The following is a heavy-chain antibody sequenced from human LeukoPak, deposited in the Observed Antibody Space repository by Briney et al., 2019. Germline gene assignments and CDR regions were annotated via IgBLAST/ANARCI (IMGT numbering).Heavy chain of an antibody. CDR3: ARGLMGGYPRFDY. CDR2: ISGSDGST. D-gene: IGHD3-22*01. V-gene: IGHV3-23*01. J-gene: IGHJ4*02. CDR1: GFSFSSYA. Sequence: PGGSLRLSCAASGFSFSSYAMSWVRQAPGKGLEWVSGISGSDGSTYYADSVKGRFTISRDNSKNTLYLQMNSLRAEDMAVYYCARGLMGGYPRFDYWGQGTLVTVSS.